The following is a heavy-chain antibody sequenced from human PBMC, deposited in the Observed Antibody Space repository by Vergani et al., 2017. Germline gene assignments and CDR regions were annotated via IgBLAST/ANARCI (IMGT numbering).Heavy chain of an antibody. D-gene: IGHD3-9*01. Sequence: QVQLQESGPGLVKPSETLSLTCTVSGGSISSYYWSWIRQPPGKGLEWIGYNYYSGSTNYNPSLKSRVTISVDTSKNQFSLKLSSVTAADTAVYCCARLHVLRYFDGAFDIWGQGTMVTVSS. CDR2: NYYSGST. CDR1: GGSISSYY. J-gene: IGHJ3*02. CDR3: ARLHVLRYFDGAFDI. V-gene: IGHV4-59*08.